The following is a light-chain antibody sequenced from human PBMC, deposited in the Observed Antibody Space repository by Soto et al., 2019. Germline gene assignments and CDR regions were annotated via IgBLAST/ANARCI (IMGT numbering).Light chain of an antibody. CDR2: DVI. J-gene: IGLJ3*02. CDR3: SSYAGRNSWV. Sequence: QSVLTQPPSASGSPGQSVTISCTGTSSDVGGYNYVSWYQQHPGKAPKVMIYDVIKRPSGVPDRFSGSKSGNTASLTVSGLQAEDEADYYCSSYAGRNSWVFGGGTKLT. V-gene: IGLV2-8*01. CDR1: SSDVGGYNY.